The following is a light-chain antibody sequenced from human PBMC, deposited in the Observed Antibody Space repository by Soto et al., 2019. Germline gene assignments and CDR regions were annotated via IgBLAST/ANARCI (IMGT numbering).Light chain of an antibody. CDR2: GAS. V-gene: IGKV3-20*01. CDR1: QSVSSN. CDR3: QHYGNSLWT. Sequence: EIVMTQSPATLSVSPGERATLSCRASQSVSSNLAWYQQKPGQAPRLLIYGASNRATGIPDRFSGSGSGTDFTLTISRLEPEDFAIYYCQHYGNSLWTFGQGTKVDI. J-gene: IGKJ1*01.